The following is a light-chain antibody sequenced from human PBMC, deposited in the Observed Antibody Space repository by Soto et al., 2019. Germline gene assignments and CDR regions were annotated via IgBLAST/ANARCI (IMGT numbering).Light chain of an antibody. CDR1: SSDVGGYNY. CDR3: SSYTSSNTLVV. V-gene: IGLV2-14*01. CDR2: EVS. J-gene: IGLJ2*01. Sequence: QSVLTQPASVSGSPGQSITISCTGTSSDVGGYNYVSWYQQHPGKAPKLMNYEVSNRPSGVSNRFSGSKSGNTASLTISGLQTEDEADYYCSSYTSSNTLVVFGGGTKLTVL.